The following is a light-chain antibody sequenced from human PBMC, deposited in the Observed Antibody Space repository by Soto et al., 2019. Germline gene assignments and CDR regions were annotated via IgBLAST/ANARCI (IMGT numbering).Light chain of an antibody. CDR3: QLYGSSPELT. CDR2: DSS. Sequence: EIVLTQSPGTLSLSPGDRAALSCRTTQILNGGSLAWYQVKPGQAPRLLMYDSSIRAAGVPNRFSGSGSGTDFTLTISRLETEDFAVHYCQLYGSSPELTFGGGTKVEIK. V-gene: IGKV3-20*01. CDR1: QILNGGS. J-gene: IGKJ4*01.